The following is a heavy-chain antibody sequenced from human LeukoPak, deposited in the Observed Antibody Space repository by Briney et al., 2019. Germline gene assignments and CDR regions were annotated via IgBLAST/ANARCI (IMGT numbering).Heavy chain of an antibody. D-gene: IGHD4-17*01. CDR2: IRQDGSEK. J-gene: IGHJ4*02. CDR1: GFTFSNYW. V-gene: IGHV3-7*01. Sequence: GGSLRLSCAASGFTFSNYWMSWVRQAPGKGLEWVANIRQDGSEKYYVDSMRGRFTISRDNAKNSLYLQMSSLRAEDTAVYYCARSHTTRWGQGTLVTVSS. CDR3: ARSHTTR.